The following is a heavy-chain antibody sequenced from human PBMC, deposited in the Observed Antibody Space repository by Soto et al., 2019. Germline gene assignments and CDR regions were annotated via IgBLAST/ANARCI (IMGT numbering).Heavy chain of an antibody. D-gene: IGHD6-19*01. J-gene: IGHJ4*02. Sequence: SETLSLTCTVSGGSISSGSYFWGCIRQPPGKGLEWIGTVYYSGSTYYNSSLRSRVTISVDTSKNQFSLKLNTVTAADTAVYYCVRRGGAVAGTSRFDSWGQGMFVTVSS. CDR1: GGSISSGSYF. V-gene: IGHV4-39*01. CDR3: VRRGGAVAGTSRFDS. CDR2: VYYSGST.